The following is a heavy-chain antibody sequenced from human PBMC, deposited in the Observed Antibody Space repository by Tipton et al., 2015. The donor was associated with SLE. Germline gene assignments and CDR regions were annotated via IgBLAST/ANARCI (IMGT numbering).Heavy chain of an antibody. CDR2: SNPSGST. D-gene: IGHD2-15*01. V-gene: IGHV4-34*01. J-gene: IGHJ3*02. Sequence: TLSLTCAVYGGSFSGYYWIWIPQPPGEGLEWIGESNPSGSTTYNPSLKSRVTMSVDTSKNQFSLKLISVTAADPAVYYSARDEDIVVGPFDTWGQGAMASVST. CDR1: GGSFSGYY. CDR3: ARDEDIVVGPFDT.